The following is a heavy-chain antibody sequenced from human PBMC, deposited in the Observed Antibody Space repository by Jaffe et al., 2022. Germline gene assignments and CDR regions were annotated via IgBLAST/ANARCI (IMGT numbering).Heavy chain of an antibody. CDR2: INSSGGGT. CDR3: ARSSSWYVIYFDN. Sequence: QVQLVQSGAEVKKPGASVTVSCKASGYTFNSYYIHWVRQAPGQGLEWMGIINSSGGGTRYAEKFQGRVTMTRDTSTSTVYMELSSLRSEDTAVYYCARSSSWYVIYFDNWGQGTLVTVSS. J-gene: IGHJ4*02. V-gene: IGHV1-46*02. D-gene: IGHD6-13*01. CDR1: GYTFNSYY.